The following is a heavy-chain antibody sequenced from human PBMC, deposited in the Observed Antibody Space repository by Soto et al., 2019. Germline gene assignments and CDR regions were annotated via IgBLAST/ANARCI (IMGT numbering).Heavy chain of an antibody. J-gene: IGHJ6*02. D-gene: IGHD3-3*01. CDR1: GYIFTSYG. Sequence: ASVKVSCKASGYIFTSYGISWVRQAPGQGLEWMGWISAYNGNTNYAQKLQGRVTMTTDTSTSTAYMELRSLRSDDTAVYYCARDRSVGDDFWSGYPTDYYYYGMDVWGQGTTVTVSS. CDR3: ARDRSVGDDFWSGYPTDYYYYGMDV. CDR2: ISAYNGNT. V-gene: IGHV1-18*01.